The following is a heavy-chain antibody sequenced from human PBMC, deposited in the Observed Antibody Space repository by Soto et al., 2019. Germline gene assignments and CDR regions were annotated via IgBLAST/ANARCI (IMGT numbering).Heavy chain of an antibody. V-gene: IGHV3-21*01. J-gene: IGHJ6*02. Sequence: SCAASGFNFNSYTINWVRQAPGKRLEWLSSISSSGYIFSTDSVRGRFTIPDTSKNQFSLQLNSMTPEDTAVYYCARLLAGVEFGMDVWGQGTTVTVSS. D-gene: IGHD2-15*01. CDR3: ARLLAGVEFGMDV. CDR2: ISSSGYI. CDR1: GFNFNSYT.